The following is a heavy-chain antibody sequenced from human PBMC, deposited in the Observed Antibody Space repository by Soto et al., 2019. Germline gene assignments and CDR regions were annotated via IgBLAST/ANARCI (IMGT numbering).Heavy chain of an antibody. J-gene: IGHJ4*02. Sequence: QVQLVESGGGVVQPGRSLRLSCAASGFPFTSYGMHWVREGPDKGLEWVAIISYDGSDKYYADSVKGRFTISRDNSKNTLYLQINSLRPEDNAVYYCCGGQYCFDYRGQGTLVIVSS. CDR1: GFPFTSYG. CDR2: ISYDGSDK. D-gene: IGHD3-10*01. CDR3: CGGQYCFDY. V-gene: IGHV3-30*03.